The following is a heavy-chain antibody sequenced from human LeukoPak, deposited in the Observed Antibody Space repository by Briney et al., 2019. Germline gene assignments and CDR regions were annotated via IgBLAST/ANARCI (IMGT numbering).Heavy chain of an antibody. CDR2: ISSSSSSTI. D-gene: IGHD6-13*01. CDR3: VREEHQLANFFDY. J-gene: IGHJ4*02. CDR1: GFTFSSYR. V-gene: IGHV3-48*04. Sequence: PGGSLRLSCAASGFTFSSYRMNWVRQAPGKGLEWVSYISSSSSSTIYYADSVKGRFTISRDNAKNSLYLQMNSLRAEDTAVYYCVREEHQLANFFDYWGQGTLVTVSS.